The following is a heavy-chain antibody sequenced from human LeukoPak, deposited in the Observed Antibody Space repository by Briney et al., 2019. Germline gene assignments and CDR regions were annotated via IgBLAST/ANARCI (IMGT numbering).Heavy chain of an antibody. CDR3: AGVVATIQDAFDI. CDR1: GFTFSSYS. CDR2: ISSSSSYI. V-gene: IGHV3-21*04. Sequence: TGGSLRLSCAASGFTFSSYSMNWVRQAPGKGLEWVSSISSSSSYIYYADSVKGRFTVSRDNSKNTLYLQMNSLRAEDTAVYYCAGVVATIQDAFDIWGQGTMVTVSS. J-gene: IGHJ3*02. D-gene: IGHD5-12*01.